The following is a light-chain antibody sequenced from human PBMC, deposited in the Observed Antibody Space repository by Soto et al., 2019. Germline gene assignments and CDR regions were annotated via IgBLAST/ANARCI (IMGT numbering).Light chain of an antibody. CDR2: DAS. J-gene: IGKJ5*01. CDR3: QQFNGFPT. Sequence: AIQLTQSPSSLSASVGDTVTITCRASQGISNALAWYQQMPGKPPKLLIYDASTLESGVPSRFSGSGSGTDFTLTISSLQPGDFATYYCQQFNGFPTFGQGTRLEIQ. V-gene: IGKV1-13*02. CDR1: QGISNA.